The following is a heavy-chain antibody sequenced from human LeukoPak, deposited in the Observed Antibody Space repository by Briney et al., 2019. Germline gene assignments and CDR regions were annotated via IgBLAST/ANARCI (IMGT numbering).Heavy chain of an antibody. CDR3: ARYLRYNWNPLYYGMDV. D-gene: IGHD1-1*01. Sequence: GASVKVSCKASGGTFSSYAISWVRQAPGQGLEWMGRIIPILGIANYAQKFQGRVTITADKSTSTAYMELSSLRSEDTAVYYCARYLRYNWNPLYYGMDVWGQGTTVTVS. CDR1: GGTFSSYA. V-gene: IGHV1-69*04. CDR2: IIPILGIA. J-gene: IGHJ6*02.